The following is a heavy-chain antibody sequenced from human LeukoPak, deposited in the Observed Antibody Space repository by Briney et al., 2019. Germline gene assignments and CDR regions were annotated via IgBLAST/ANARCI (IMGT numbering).Heavy chain of an antibody. V-gene: IGHV3-11*04. CDR1: GFTFSDYY. CDR3: ASGFLYGDYPPGYAFDI. CDR2: ISSSGSTI. D-gene: IGHD4-17*01. J-gene: IGHJ3*02. Sequence: PGGSLRLSCAASGFTFSDYYMSWIRQAPGKGLEWVSYISSSGSTIYYADSVKGRFTISRDNAKNSLYLQMNSLRAEDTAVYYCASGFLYGDYPPGYAFDIWGQGTMVTVSS.